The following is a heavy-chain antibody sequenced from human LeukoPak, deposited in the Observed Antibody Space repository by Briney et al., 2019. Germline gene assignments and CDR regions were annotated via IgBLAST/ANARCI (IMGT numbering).Heavy chain of an antibody. CDR1: GFTLSDYY. Sequence: GGSLRLSCAASGFTLSDYYMNWIRQAPGKGLEWVSYISSSGRTIYYADSVKGRFTISRDSAKKSLYLQMNSLRAEDTAVYYCARDQAFSYYYYFMDVWGKGTTVTVSS. D-gene: IGHD3-3*01. J-gene: IGHJ6*03. CDR3: ARDQAFSYYYYFMDV. CDR2: ISSSGRTI. V-gene: IGHV3-11*04.